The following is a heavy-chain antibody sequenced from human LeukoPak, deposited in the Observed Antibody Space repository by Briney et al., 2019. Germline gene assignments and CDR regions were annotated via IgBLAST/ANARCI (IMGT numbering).Heavy chain of an antibody. Sequence: SGPTLVNPTQTLTLTCTFSGFSLSTSGMCVSWIRQPPGKALEWLARIDWDDDKYYSTSLQTRLTISKDTSKNQVVLTMTNMDPVDTATYYCARLTYSSGWAGFDYWGQGTLVTVSS. D-gene: IGHD6-19*01. CDR3: ARLTYSSGWAGFDY. J-gene: IGHJ4*02. V-gene: IGHV2-70*11. CDR2: IDWDDDK. CDR1: GFSLSTSGMC.